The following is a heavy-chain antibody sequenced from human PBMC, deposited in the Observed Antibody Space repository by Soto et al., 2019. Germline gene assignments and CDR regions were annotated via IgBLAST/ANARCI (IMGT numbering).Heavy chain of an antibody. CDR2: ISAYNGNT. J-gene: IGHJ4*02. CDR3: ARAPFYDILTGYPVPLYFDY. CDR1: GYTFTSYG. V-gene: IGHV1-18*01. Sequence: RASVKVSCKASGYTFTSYGISWVRQAPGQGLEWMGWISAYNGNTNYAQKLQGRVTMTTDASTSTAYMELRSLRSDDTAVYYCARAPFYDILTGYPVPLYFDYWGQGTLVTVSS. D-gene: IGHD3-9*01.